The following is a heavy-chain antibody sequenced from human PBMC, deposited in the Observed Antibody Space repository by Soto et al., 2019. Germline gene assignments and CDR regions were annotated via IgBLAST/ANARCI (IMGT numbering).Heavy chain of an antibody. D-gene: IGHD3-22*01. CDR2: IYSSENT. CDR3: ARLGGYYQAFDQ. Sequence: SETLSLTCTVSGGSVSSSSYSWGWIRQSPGKGLEWIGTIYSSENTYYNPSLLSRVTISVDTSKNEFSLRLGSVTAADTAVYFCARLGGYYQAFDQWGQGALVTVSS. V-gene: IGHV4-39*01. J-gene: IGHJ4*01. CDR1: GGSVSSSSYS.